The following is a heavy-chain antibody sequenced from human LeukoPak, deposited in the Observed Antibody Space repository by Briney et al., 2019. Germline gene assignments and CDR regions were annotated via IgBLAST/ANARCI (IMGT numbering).Heavy chain of an antibody. Sequence: PGGSLRLSCAASGFTFSSDWMHWVRQPPGKGLVWVSRVNTDGSATTYADSVKGRFTISRDNAKNTLYLQMNTLRVEDTAVYYCTRDLMDYDVSTGLHHYYMDVWGQGTTVTVSS. CDR1: GFTFSSDW. CDR3: TRDLMDYDVSTGLHHYYMDV. D-gene: IGHD3-9*01. CDR2: VNTDGSAT. V-gene: IGHV3-74*01. J-gene: IGHJ6*02.